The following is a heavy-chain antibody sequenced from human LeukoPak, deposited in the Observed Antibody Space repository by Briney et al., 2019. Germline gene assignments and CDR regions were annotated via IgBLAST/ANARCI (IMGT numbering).Heavy chain of an antibody. CDR3: AREVWDYADLGAFDI. Sequence: SETLSLTCAVYGGSFSGYYWSWIRQPPGKGLEWIGSIYYSGSTYYNPSLKSRVTISVDTSKNQFSLKLSSVTAADTAVYYCAREVWDYADLGAFDIWGQGTMVTVSS. V-gene: IGHV4-34*01. CDR2: IYYSGST. CDR1: GGSFSGYY. J-gene: IGHJ3*02. D-gene: IGHD4-17*01.